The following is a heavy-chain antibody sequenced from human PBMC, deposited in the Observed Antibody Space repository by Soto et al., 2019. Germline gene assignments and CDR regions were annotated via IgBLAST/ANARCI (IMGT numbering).Heavy chain of an antibody. D-gene: IGHD4-17*01. Sequence: SLRLSCEASGFTFSNAWMNWVRQAPGKGLEWVGRIKSKTDGGTTDYAAPVKGRFTISRDDSKNTLYLQINSLKTEDTAVYYCARVDYGDYGWYFDLWGRGTLVTVSS. CDR1: GFTFSNAW. CDR2: IKSKTDGGTT. V-gene: IGHV3-15*07. J-gene: IGHJ2*01. CDR3: ARVDYGDYGWYFDL.